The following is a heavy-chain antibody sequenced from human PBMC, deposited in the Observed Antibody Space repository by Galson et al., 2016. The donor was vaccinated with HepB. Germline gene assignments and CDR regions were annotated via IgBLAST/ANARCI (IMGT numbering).Heavy chain of an antibody. V-gene: IGHV3-30*18. CDR2: ISYDGNNK. D-gene: IGHD3-10*01. J-gene: IGHJ4*02. CDR3: AKDVGLYGFLDY. Sequence: SLRLSCAASGFSFSNYGVHWVRQAPGKGLEWVTFISYDGNNKYYAESVKGRFAISRDKSKNTVYLQMNSLRAEDTAVYYCAKDVGLYGFLDYWGQGTVVTVSS. CDR1: GFSFSNYG.